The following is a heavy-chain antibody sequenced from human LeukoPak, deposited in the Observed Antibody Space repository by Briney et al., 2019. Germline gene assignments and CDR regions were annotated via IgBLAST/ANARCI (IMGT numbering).Heavy chain of an antibody. V-gene: IGHV3-23*01. CDR1: GFTFSNYG. CDR2: ISGSGGST. Sequence: GGSLRLSCAASGFTFSNYGMTWVRQAPGKGLEWVSAISGSGGSTYYADSVKGRFTISRDNSKNTLYLQMNSLRAEDTAVYYCAKGGEWLVSSAFYYYYMDVWGKGTTVTIS. J-gene: IGHJ6*03. CDR3: AKGGEWLVSSAFYYYYMDV. D-gene: IGHD6-19*01.